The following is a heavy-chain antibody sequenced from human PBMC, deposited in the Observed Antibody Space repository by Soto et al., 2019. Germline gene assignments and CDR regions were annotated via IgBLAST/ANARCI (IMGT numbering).Heavy chain of an antibody. D-gene: IGHD3-3*01. CDR3: ARVIPYSGVVGGDYYYYYGMDV. CDR1: GGTFSSYA. Sequence: QVQLVQSGAEVKKPGSSVKVSCKASGGTFSSYAINWVRQAPGQGLEWMGGIIPIFGTANYAQKFQGRVMITADESTSTAYMELSSLRSEDTAVYYCARVIPYSGVVGGDYYYYYGMDVWGQGTTVTVSS. V-gene: IGHV1-69*12. CDR2: IIPIFGTA. J-gene: IGHJ6*02.